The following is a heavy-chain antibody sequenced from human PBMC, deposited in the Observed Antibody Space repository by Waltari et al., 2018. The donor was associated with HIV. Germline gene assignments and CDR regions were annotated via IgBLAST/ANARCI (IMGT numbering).Heavy chain of an antibody. CDR2: IKQDGSEK. CDR3: ARGGFYGSGSKVN. Sequence: EVQLVEYGGGLVQPGGSLRVSCAASGFTLCSYWTSWVRQAPGKGLEGVANIKQDGSEKYYVDSVNGRFTISRDNAENSLYLQMNSLRAEDTAVYYCARGGFYGSGSKVNWGQGTLVTVSS. CDR1: GFTLCSYW. D-gene: IGHD3-10*01. J-gene: IGHJ4*02. V-gene: IGHV3-7*04.